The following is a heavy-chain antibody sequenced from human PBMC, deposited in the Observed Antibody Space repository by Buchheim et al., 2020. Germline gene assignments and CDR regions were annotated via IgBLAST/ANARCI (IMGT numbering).Heavy chain of an antibody. Sequence: QVQLVQSGAEVKKPGSSVKVSCKASGGTFSSYAISWVRQAPGQGLEWMGRIIPILGIANYAQKFQGRVTITADKSTSTAYMELSSLRSEDTAVYYCARGVAAAGRRSENYYYYYGMDVWGQGTT. D-gene: IGHD6-13*01. CDR2: IIPILGIA. V-gene: IGHV1-69*09. CDR3: ARGVAAAGRRSENYYYYYGMDV. CDR1: GGTFSSYA. J-gene: IGHJ6*02.